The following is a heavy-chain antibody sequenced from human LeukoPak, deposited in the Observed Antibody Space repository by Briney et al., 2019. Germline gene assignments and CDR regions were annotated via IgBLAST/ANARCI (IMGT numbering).Heavy chain of an antibody. Sequence: GGSLRLSCAASGFTFSSYSMNWVRQAPGKGLDWVSSISSSSSYIYYADSVKGRFTISRDNAKNSLYLQMNSLRAEDTAVYYCARGTRVAANLHTAWGQGTLVTVSS. V-gene: IGHV3-21*01. D-gene: IGHD2-15*01. CDR3: ARGTRVAANLHTA. CDR2: ISSSSSYI. J-gene: IGHJ5*02. CDR1: GFTFSSYS.